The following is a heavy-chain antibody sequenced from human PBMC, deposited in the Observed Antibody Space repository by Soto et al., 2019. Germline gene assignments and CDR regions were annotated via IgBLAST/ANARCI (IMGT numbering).Heavy chain of an antibody. Sequence: EVQLLESGGGLVQPGGSLRLSCAASGFTFSTYAMSWVRQAPGKGLEWVSTITTSGGNTYYSDSVQGRFTISRDNSKNTLYLQMNSLRAEDTAVYYCAGRYCTNGVCYTNYCYYLDVWGKGTPVTVSS. CDR2: ITTSGGNT. CDR1: GFTFSTYA. J-gene: IGHJ6*03. CDR3: AGRYCTNGVCYTNYCYYLDV. V-gene: IGHV3-23*01. D-gene: IGHD2-8*01.